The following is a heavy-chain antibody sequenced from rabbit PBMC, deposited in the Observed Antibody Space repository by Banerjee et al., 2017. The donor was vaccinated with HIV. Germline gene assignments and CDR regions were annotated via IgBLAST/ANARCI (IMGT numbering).Heavy chain of an antibody. V-gene: IGHV1S40*01. D-gene: IGHD1-1*01. CDR1: GFSFSSTYY. CDR3: ARDDFGAGGYNYNL. CDR2: IYAGSGSS. J-gene: IGHJ4*01. Sequence: QSLEESGGDLVKPGASLTLTCTTSGFSFSSTYYMCWVRQAPGKGLEWIACIYAGSGSSHYATWAKGRFTISKTSSTTVTLQMTSLTAADTATYFCARDDFGAGGYNYNLWGPGTLVTVS.